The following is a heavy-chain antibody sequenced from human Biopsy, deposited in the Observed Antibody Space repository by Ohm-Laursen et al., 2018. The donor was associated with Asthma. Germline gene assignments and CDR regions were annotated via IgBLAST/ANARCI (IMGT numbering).Heavy chain of an antibody. CDR2: ISSSSSTI. CDR1: GFTFGHYC. Sequence: LTLTYAASGFTFGHYCMSWVRQAPGKGLEWVSYISSSSSTIYYADSVKGRFTISRDNAKNSLYLQMNSLRDEDTAVYYCARPRWGPYGYWGQGTLVTVSS. V-gene: IGHV3-48*02. D-gene: IGHD4-17*01. CDR3: ARPRWGPYGY. J-gene: IGHJ4*02.